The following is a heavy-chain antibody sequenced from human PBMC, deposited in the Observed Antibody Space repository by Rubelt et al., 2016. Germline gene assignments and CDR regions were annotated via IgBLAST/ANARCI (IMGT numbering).Heavy chain of an antibody. J-gene: IGHJ1*01. CDR1: GGSFSGYY. V-gene: IGHV4-34*01. CDR3: ASTARGGSSSWYPMGEYFQH. D-gene: IGHD6-13*01. CDR2: INHSGST. Sequence: QVQLQQWGAGLLKPSETLSLTCAVYGGSFSGYYWSWIRQPPGKGLEWIGEINHSGSTNYNPSLKSRVTISVDTSKNQFPLRLSYGNAADTAVYYCASTARGGSSSWYPMGEYFQHWGQGTLVTVSS.